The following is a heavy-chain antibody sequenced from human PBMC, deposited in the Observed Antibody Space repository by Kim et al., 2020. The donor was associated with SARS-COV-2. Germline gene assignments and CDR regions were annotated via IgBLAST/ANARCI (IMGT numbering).Heavy chain of an antibody. D-gene: IGHD3-16*01. CDR2: INHSGST. V-gene: IGHV4-34*01. CDR3: ARVGVD. CDR1: GGSFSGYY. Sequence: SETLSLTCAVYGGSFSGYYWSWIRQPPGRGLEWIGEINHSGSTNYNPSLKSRVTISADTSKSQFSLKLSSVTAADTAVYYCARVGVDWGQGTLVTVSS. J-gene: IGHJ4*02.